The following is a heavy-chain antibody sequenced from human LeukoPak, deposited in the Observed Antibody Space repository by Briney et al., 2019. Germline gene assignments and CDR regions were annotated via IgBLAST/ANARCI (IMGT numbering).Heavy chain of an antibody. CDR2: ISGSGGST. Sequence: PGGSLSLSFAAPGFTFSSYAMSWVRPAPGKGLEWVSAISGSGGSTYYADSVKGRFTISRDNSKNTLYLQMNSLRAEDTAVYYCARVGVEMATTIVSFLDLNWFDPWGQGTLVTVSS. D-gene: IGHD5-24*01. V-gene: IGHV3-23*01. CDR1: GFTFSSYA. J-gene: IGHJ5*02. CDR3: ARVGVEMATTIVSFLDLNWFDP.